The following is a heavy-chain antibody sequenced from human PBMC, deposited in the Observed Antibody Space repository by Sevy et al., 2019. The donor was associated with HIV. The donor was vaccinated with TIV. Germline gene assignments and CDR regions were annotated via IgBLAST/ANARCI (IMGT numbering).Heavy chain of an antibody. Sequence: GGSLRPSCAASGFTFSSYAMSWVRQAPGKGLEWVSAISGSGGSTYYADSVKGRFTISRDNSKNTLYLQMNSLRAEDTAVDYCANSGGYLRVLEYFQHWGQGTLVTVSS. V-gene: IGHV3-23*01. CDR1: GFTFSSYA. CDR3: ANSGGYLRVLEYFQH. CDR2: ISGSGGST. D-gene: IGHD1-26*01. J-gene: IGHJ1*01.